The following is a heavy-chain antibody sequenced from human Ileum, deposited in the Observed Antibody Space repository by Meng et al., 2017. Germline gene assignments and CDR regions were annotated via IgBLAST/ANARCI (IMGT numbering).Heavy chain of an antibody. J-gene: IGHJ1*01. CDR3: TNDRRVSRGYSGVWYFSEYFQD. V-gene: IGHV3-23*01. CDR1: RFPFNNYA. D-gene: IGHD6-19*01. CDR2: ISSGAESA. Sequence: GESLMISCAASRFPFNNYAMSWVRQAPGKGLAWVSSISSGAESAYYADSVKGRFTISRDNSKNTLDLQMNSLRVDDTAVYYCTNDRRVSRGYSGVWYFSEYFQDWGQGTLVTVSS.